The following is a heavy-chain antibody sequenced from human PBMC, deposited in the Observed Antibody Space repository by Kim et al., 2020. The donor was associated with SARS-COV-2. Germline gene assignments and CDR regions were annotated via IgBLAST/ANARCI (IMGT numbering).Heavy chain of an antibody. Sequence: GGSLRLSCAASGFTFSDYYMSWIRQAPGKGLEWISYISSSSTFTNYADSVKGRFTISRDNAKNSLYLQMNSLRAEDTAVYYCARDLLRESRGNSYGESFDYWGQGTLVTVSS. CDR2: ISSSSTFT. J-gene: IGHJ4*02. V-gene: IGHV3-11*05. CDR3: ARDLLRESRGNSYGESFDY. D-gene: IGHD5-18*01. CDR1: GFTFSDYY.